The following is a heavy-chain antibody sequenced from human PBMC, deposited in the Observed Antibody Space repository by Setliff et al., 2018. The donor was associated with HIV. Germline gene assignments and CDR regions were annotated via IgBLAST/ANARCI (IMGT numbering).Heavy chain of an antibody. J-gene: IGHJ4*02. CDR2: INLGAGST. D-gene: IGHD3-3*01. CDR1: GLTFTSYY. CDR3: TRGAYFDFWSGFESAFDY. V-gene: IGHV1-46*01. Sequence: ASVKVSCKASGLTFTSYYMHWVRQVPGQGLEWMGIINLGAGSTSYARKFQGRVNMTRDTSTSTVFMEVSSLRSEDTAVYFCTRGAYFDFWSGFESAFDYWGQGTLVTVPQ.